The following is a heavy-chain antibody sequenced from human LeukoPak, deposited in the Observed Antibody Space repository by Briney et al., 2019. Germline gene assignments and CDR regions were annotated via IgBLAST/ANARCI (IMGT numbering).Heavy chain of an antibody. J-gene: IGHJ4*02. CDR3: ARVGDVGPFDY. CDR2: MSSNGGTT. V-gene: IGHV3-64*01. D-gene: IGHD1-26*01. CDR1: GFTFSSYA. Sequence: TGGSLGLSCAASGFTFSSYAMHWVRQAPGKGLEYVSAMSSNGGTTDYANSVKGRFTISRDNSKNTLYLQMGSLRAEDMAVYYCARVGDVGPFDYWGQGTLVTVSS.